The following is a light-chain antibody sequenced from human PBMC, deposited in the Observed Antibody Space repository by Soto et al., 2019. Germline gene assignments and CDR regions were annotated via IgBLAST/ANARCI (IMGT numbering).Light chain of an antibody. CDR3: TAWDDTLSGPLYV. J-gene: IGLJ1*01. CDR1: SSNIGTNY. CDR2: RSN. V-gene: IGLV1-47*01. Sequence: QSVLTQPPSVSGTPGQRVTITCSGSSSNIGTNYVYWYQQLPGTATKLLIYRSNQRPSGVPDRFSGSKSGTSASLAISGLRSEDEADYYCTAWDDTLSGPLYVFGTGTKLTVL.